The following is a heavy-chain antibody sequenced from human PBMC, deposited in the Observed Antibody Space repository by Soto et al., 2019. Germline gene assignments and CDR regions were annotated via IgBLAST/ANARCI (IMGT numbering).Heavy chain of an antibody. V-gene: IGHV1-69*13. J-gene: IGHJ6*02. Sequence: SVKVSCKASGGTFSSYAISWVRQAPGQGLEWMGGIIPIFGTANYAQKFQGRVTITADESTSTAYMELSSMRSEDTAVYYCARVASSGWSYLSYYYYGMEVWGQGTTVTVSS. D-gene: IGHD6-19*01. CDR2: IIPIFGTA. CDR3: ARVASSGWSYLSYYYYGMEV. CDR1: GGTFSSYA.